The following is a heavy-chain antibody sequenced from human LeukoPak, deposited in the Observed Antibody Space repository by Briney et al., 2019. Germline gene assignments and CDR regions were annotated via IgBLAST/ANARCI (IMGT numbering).Heavy chain of an antibody. CDR2: IRCDGNNK. CDR1: GFTFSDYG. Sequence: GGSLRLFCAASGFTFSDYGMHWVRQAPGKGLEWVAFIRCDGNNKYYADSEKGRFTISRDNSKNALFLQMDSLRLEDTAVYYCAKERYCSTTTCPFDSWGQGTLVTVSS. J-gene: IGHJ4*02. V-gene: IGHV3-30*02. CDR3: AKERYCSTTTCPFDS. D-gene: IGHD2-2*01.